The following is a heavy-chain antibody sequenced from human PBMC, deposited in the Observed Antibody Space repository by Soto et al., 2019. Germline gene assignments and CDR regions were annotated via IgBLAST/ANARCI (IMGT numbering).Heavy chain of an antibody. V-gene: IGHV1-69*01. CDR2: NIPIFDIV. D-gene: IGHD2-2*01. CDR1: RGTFRTHG. J-gene: IGHJ6*02. CDR3: ARERGSMTVNNMHHALDA. Sequence: QVQLVQSGAEVRKPGSSVMVSCKVSRGTFRTHGFSWVRQAPGQGLEWIGGNIPIFDIVAYAQKFQGRVTITADDSTNTAHMEMSGLTPEDTAVYFCARERGSMTVNNMHHALDAWGQGTMVTVSS.